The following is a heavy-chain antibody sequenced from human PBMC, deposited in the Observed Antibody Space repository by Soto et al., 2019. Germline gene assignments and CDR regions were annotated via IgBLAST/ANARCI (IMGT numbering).Heavy chain of an antibody. CDR1: RGTFRSYA. J-gene: IGHJ5*02. CDR2: IIPLFGST. CDR3: ATVPYYGSGTYNWFAP. Sequence: VQLLQSGAEVKKPGSSVKVSCKASRGTFRSYAISWGRQAPGQGLEWMGGIIPLFGSTNYAQKFQGRITIAADESTSTAYLELTSLRSEDTAIYYCATVPYYGSGTYNWFAPWGQGTLVTVSS. V-gene: IGHV1-69*01. D-gene: IGHD3-10*01.